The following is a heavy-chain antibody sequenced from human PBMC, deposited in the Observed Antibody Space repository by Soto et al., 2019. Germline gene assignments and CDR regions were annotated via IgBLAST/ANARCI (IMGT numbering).Heavy chain of an antibody. V-gene: IGHV1-58*01. CDR1: GFTFTSSA. Sequence: ASVKVSCKASGFTFTSSAVQWVRQARGQRLEWIGWIVVGSGNTNYAQKFQERVTITRDMSTSTAYMELSSLRSEDTAVYYCAADAPVDTAMVLMCYWGQGTLVTVSS. CDR3: AADAPVDTAMVLMCY. CDR2: IVVGSGNT. D-gene: IGHD5-18*01. J-gene: IGHJ4*02.